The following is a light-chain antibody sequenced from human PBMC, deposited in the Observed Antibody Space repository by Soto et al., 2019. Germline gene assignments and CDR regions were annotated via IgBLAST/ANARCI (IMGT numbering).Light chain of an antibody. CDR2: DVN. Sequence: QSVLTRPACVSGCPGQSIAISCTGTSSDVGGYNYVCWYQQHPAKAPKLMIYDVNIRPSGVSDRFSGSKSGNTASLTISGLQAQDEADYYCSSYTSSSTLVFGTGTKVTVL. J-gene: IGLJ1*01. CDR3: SSYTSSSTLV. CDR1: SSDVGGYNY. V-gene: IGLV2-14*01.